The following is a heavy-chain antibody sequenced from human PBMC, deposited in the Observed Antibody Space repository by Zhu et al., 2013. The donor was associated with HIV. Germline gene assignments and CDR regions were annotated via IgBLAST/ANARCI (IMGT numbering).Heavy chain of an antibody. CDR2: IIPIFGTA. CDR1: GGTFSSYA. J-gene: IGHJ6*02. CDR3: ARDVVVVPAAIPTGYYYYGMDV. V-gene: IGHV1-69*01. D-gene: IGHD2-2*01. Sequence: QVQLVQSGAEVKKPGSSVKVSCKASGGTFSSYAISWVRQAPGQGLEWMGGIIPIFGTANYAQKFQGRVTITADESTSTAYMELSSLRSEDTAVYYCARDVVVVPAAIPTGYYYYGMDVWGQGTTVTVSS.